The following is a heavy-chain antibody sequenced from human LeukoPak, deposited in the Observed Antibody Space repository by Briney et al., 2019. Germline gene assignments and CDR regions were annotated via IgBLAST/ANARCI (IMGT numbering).Heavy chain of an antibody. CDR1: GFTFSGSA. CDR3: TRFSSDSSGYADY. J-gene: IGHJ4*02. Sequence: GGSLRLSCAASGFTFSGSAMHWVRQASGKGLEWVGRIRSKFNSYATAYAASVRGRFTVSRDDSKNTAYLQMNSLETEDTAVYYCTRFSSDSSGYADYWGQGTLVTVSS. V-gene: IGHV3-73*01. CDR2: IRSKFNSYAT. D-gene: IGHD3-22*01.